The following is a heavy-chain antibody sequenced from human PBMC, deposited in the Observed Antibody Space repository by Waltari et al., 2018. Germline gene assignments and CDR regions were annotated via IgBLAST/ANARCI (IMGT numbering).Heavy chain of an antibody. J-gene: IGHJ6*03. CDR3: ARDRGRFLEWLLSPYYYYMDV. V-gene: IGHV1-18*01. CDR1: GYTFTSYG. CDR2: ISAYNGNT. D-gene: IGHD3-3*01. Sequence: QVQLVQSGAEVKKPGASVKVSCKASGYTFTSYGISWVRQAPGQGLEWMGWISAYNGNTNYAQKLQGRVTMTTDTSTSTAYMELRSLRSDDTAVYYCARDRGRFLEWLLSPYYYYMDVWGKGTTVTVSS.